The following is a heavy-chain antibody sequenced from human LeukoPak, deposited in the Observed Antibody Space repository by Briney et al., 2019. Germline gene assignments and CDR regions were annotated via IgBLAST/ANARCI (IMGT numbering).Heavy chain of an antibody. CDR3: ARVSPLYYYDSSGHSGAFDY. CDR2: IYSGGST. J-gene: IGHJ4*02. CDR1: GFTVSGNY. D-gene: IGHD3-22*01. V-gene: IGHV3-66*01. Sequence: GGSLRLSCAASGFTVSGNYMSWVRQAPGKGLEWVSVIYSGGSTYYADSVKGRFTISRDNSKNTLYLQMNSLRAEDTAVYYCARVSPLYYYDSSGHSGAFDYWGQGTLVTVSS.